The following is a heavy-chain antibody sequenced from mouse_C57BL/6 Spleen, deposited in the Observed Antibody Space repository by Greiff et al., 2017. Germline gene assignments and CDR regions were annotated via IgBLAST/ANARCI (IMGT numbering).Heavy chain of an antibody. CDR3: ARERRAHYFDY. D-gene: IGHD3-3*01. CDR1: GYTFTSYW. J-gene: IGHJ2*01. Sequence: QVQLQQPGAELVKPGASVKLSCKASGYTFTSYWMHWVKQRPGQGLEWIGMIHPNSGSTNYNEKFKSKATLTVDKSSSTAYMQLSSLTSEDSAVYYCARERRAHYFDYWGQGTTLTVAS. CDR2: IHPNSGST. V-gene: IGHV1-64*01.